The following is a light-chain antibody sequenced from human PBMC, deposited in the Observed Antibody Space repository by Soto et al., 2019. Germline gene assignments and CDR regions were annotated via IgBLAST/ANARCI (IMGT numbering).Light chain of an antibody. V-gene: IGKV3-15*01. J-gene: IGKJ1*01. CDR2: DAS. CDR3: QQYGDRPRT. Sequence: VLTQSPAPLSVSPGDRATLSCKASQDIGSAVAWYHQRSGQAPRLIIFDASIRVPTTPARFSGSVSGTECTLTISSLESEDVAVYFCQQYGDRPRTFGQGTKVDIK. CDR1: QDIGSA.